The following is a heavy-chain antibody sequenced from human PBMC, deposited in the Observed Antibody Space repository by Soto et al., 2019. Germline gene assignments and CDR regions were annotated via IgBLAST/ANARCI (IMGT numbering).Heavy chain of an antibody. CDR3: ARDGSLTISGRDDN. Sequence: LRLSCVASGFTFRNYAMFWVRQPPGKGLEWVAYIGHDGNLTLYADSVKGRFTISRDNSKNTVDLQMSRLRLDDTGSYYCARDGSLTISGRDDNWGQGTRVTVSS. J-gene: IGHJ4*02. V-gene: IGHV3-30*02. CDR1: GFTFRNYA. D-gene: IGHD3-3*01. CDR2: IGHDGNLT.